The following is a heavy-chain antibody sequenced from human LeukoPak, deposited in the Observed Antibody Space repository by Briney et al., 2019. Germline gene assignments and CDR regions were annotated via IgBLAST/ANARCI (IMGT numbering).Heavy chain of an antibody. CDR2: IYYSGST. J-gene: IGHJ4*02. CDR3: ARRRVSGSYFYYFDY. D-gene: IGHD1-26*01. Sequence: SETLSLTCTVSGGSISSSSYYWGWIRQPPGKGLEWIGSIYYSGSTSYNPSLKSRVTISVDTSKNQFSLKLSSVTAADTAVYHCARRRVSGSYFYYFDYWGQGTLVTVSS. CDR1: GGSISSSSYY. V-gene: IGHV4-39*01.